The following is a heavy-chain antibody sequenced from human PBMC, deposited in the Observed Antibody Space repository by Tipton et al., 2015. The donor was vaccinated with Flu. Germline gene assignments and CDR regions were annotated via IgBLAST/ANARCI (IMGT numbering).Heavy chain of an antibody. CDR1: GYTFTDHF. CDR2: INANSGDT. J-gene: IGHJ6*02. D-gene: IGHD6-13*01. Sequence: QLVQSGAEVKKPGASVKAACEASGYTFTDHFIHWVRQAPGQGLEWMGWINANSGDTNIARKFQGRVTMTRDTSISTASMELSRLTSDDTAVYYCARLAASGTRYYYYNALDVWGQGTTVTVSS. CDR3: ARLAASGTRYYYYNALDV. V-gene: IGHV1-2*02.